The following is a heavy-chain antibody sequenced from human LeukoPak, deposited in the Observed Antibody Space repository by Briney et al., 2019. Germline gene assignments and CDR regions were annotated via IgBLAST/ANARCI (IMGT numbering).Heavy chain of an antibody. J-gene: IGHJ5*01. CDR2: IYASGNT. V-gene: IGHV4-4*07. CDR3: ARGMAAAYDYNWFDS. D-gene: IGHD5-12*01. CDR1: GGSISSYD. Sequence: SGTLSLTCTVSGGSISSYDWSWIRQPAGKGPEWIGRIYASGNTRYNPSLKSRLTMSVDTSKNQFSLKLSSVTAADTAIYFCARGMAAAYDYNWFDSWGQGTLVTVSS.